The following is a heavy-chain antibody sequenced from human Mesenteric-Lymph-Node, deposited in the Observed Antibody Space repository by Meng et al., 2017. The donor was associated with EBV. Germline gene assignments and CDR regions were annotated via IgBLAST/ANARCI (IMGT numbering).Heavy chain of an antibody. CDR3: ARGHARIYNNGWASVFEY. D-gene: IGHD6-19*01. Sequence: VPLDPSGPELNTPGAPVKVSCKTSGYAFTKYGLGWLRQSPGQGLGWMGCISVPNGDSDYAQELQGRVTMTTDTSTNTAYMELRSLRSDDTAVYYCARGHARIYNNGWASVFEYWGQGTLVTVSS. V-gene: IGHV1-18*01. J-gene: IGHJ4*02. CDR2: ISVPNGDS. CDR1: GYAFTKYG.